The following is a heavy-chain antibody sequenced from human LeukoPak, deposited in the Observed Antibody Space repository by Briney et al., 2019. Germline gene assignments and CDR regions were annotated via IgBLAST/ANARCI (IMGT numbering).Heavy chain of an antibody. Sequence: GGSLRLSCAASGFTFSTYAMHWVRQAPGKGLEWVSGISWNSGSIGYADSVKGRFTISRDNAKNSLYLQMNSLRAEDAALYYCAKEERTGAFDIWGQGTMVTVSS. CDR3: AKEERTGAFDI. J-gene: IGHJ3*02. CDR1: GFTFSTYA. V-gene: IGHV3-9*01. CDR2: ISWNSGSI. D-gene: IGHD1-1*01.